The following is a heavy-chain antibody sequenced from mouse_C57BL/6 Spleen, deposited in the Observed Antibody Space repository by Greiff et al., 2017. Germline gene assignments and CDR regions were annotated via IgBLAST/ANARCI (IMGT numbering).Heavy chain of an antibody. Sequence: VQLKQSGPGLVKPSQSLSLTCSVTGYSITSGYYWNWIRQFPGNKLEWMGYISYDGSNNYNPSLKNRISITRDTSKNQFFLKLNSVTTEDTATYYCAREGYDYWFAYGGQGTLVTVSA. CDR2: ISYDGSN. CDR1: GYSITSGYY. CDR3: AREGYDYWFAY. V-gene: IGHV3-6*01. J-gene: IGHJ3*01. D-gene: IGHD2-4*01.